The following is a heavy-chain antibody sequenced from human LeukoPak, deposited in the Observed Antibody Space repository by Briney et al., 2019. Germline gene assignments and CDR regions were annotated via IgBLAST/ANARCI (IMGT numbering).Heavy chain of an antibody. D-gene: IGHD5-18*01. J-gene: IGHJ4*02. V-gene: IGHV3-53*01. Sequence: GGSLRLSCAASGFTVSSNYMSWVRQAPGKGLEWVSVIYSGGSTYYADSVKGRFTISRDNSKNTLYLRMNSLRAEDTAVYYCAKGTRDTAVFDYWGQGTLVTVSS. CDR2: IYSGGST. CDR1: GFTVSSNY. CDR3: AKGTRDTAVFDY.